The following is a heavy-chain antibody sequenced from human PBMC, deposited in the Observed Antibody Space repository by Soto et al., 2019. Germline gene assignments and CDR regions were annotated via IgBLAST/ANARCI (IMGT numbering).Heavy chain of an antibody. V-gene: IGHV4-61*01. CDR2: IYDSVTT. CDR3: AGEDSGNYYPGFQM. CDR1: GGSVSSRFYY. J-gene: IGHJ3*02. D-gene: IGHD1-26*01. Sequence: PSETLSLTCTVSGGSVSSRFYYYHWIRQPPGKGLEWIGYIYDSVTTNYNSSLESRLTISVDTSKNLFSLRLSSVTAADTAVYYCAGEDSGNYYPGFQMWGQGKMVTVS.